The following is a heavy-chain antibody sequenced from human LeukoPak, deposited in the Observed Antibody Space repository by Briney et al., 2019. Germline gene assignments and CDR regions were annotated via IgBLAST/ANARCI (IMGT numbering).Heavy chain of an antibody. CDR2: ISHDGSNK. V-gene: IGHV3-30*04. Sequence: GGSLRLSCAASGFTFSSYAMHWVRQAPGKGLEWVAVISHDGSNKYYADSVKGRFTISRDNSKNTLYLQMNSLRAEDTAVYYCARGATTVTAFYWGQGTLVTVSS. J-gene: IGHJ4*02. D-gene: IGHD4-17*01. CDR3: ARGATTVTAFY. CDR1: GFTFSSYA.